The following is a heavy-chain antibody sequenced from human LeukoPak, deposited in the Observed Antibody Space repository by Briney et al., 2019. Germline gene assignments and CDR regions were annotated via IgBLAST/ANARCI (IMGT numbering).Heavy chain of an antibody. CDR3: ARWSSGYYDAFDI. D-gene: IGHD3-22*01. CDR1: GGSISSYY. Sequence: PSETLSLTCTVSGGSISSYYWSWIRQPPGKGLEWIGYIYYSGSTYYNPSLKSRVTISVDTSKNQFSLKLSSVTAADTAVYYCARWSSGYYDAFDIWGQGTMVTVSS. V-gene: IGHV4-59*01. CDR2: IYYSGST. J-gene: IGHJ3*02.